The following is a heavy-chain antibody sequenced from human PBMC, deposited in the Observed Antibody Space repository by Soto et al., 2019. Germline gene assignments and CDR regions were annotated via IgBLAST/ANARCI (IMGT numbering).Heavy chain of an antibody. CDR3: ATDVCCSYVGGFDI. CDR2: IWYDGSEK. D-gene: IGHD1-26*01. Sequence: QVQLVESGGGVVQPGRSLRLSCATSGFTFSNYAMHWVRQAPGKGLEWVAIIWYDGSEKYYADSVKGRFNISRDNSKNALYLEMNSLDAEDTAMYYCATDVCCSYVGGFDIWGQGTMVTVSS. CDR1: GFTFSNYA. J-gene: IGHJ3*02. V-gene: IGHV3-33*01.